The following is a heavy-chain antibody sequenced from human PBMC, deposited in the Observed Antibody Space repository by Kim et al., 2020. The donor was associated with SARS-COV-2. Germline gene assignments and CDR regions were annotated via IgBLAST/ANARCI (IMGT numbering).Heavy chain of an antibody. J-gene: IGHJ3*02. V-gene: IGHV7-4-1*02. Sequence: ASVKVSCKASGYTFTSYAMNWVRQAPGQGLEWMGWINTNTGNPTYAQGFTGRFVFSLDTSVSTAYLQISSLKAEDTAVYYCARGVGYSGWYSTDAFDIWGQGTMVTVSS. CDR2: INTNTGNP. CDR1: GYTFTSYA. CDR3: ARGVGYSGWYSTDAFDI. D-gene: IGHD6-19*01.